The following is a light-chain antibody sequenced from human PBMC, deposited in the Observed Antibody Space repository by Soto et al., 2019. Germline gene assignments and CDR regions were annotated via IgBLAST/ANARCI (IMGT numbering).Light chain of an antibody. CDR3: CSYAGSSTVV. J-gene: IGLJ2*01. Sequence: QSALTQPRSVSGSPGQSVTISCTGSSSDVGAYNFASWYQQHPGAAPKLLIHDVNKRPPGVPDRFSASKSGNTASLTISGLQAEDEADYYCCSYAGSSTVVFGGGTKVTVL. CDR1: SSDVGAYNF. V-gene: IGLV2-11*01. CDR2: DVN.